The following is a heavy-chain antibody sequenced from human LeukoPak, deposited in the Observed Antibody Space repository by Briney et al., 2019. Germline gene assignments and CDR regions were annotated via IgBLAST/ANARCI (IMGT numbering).Heavy chain of an antibody. J-gene: IGHJ6*03. CDR3: AKGRGWEASYYYYYMDV. D-gene: IGHD1-26*01. CDR1: GFTFSSYG. CDR2: ISYDGSNK. Sequence: PGGSLRLSCAASGFTFSSYGMHWVRQAPGKGLEGVAIISYDGSNKYYTDSVKGRFTISRDNSKNTLYLQMNSLRAEDTAVYYCAKGRGWEASYYYYYMDVWGKGTTVTISS. V-gene: IGHV3-30*18.